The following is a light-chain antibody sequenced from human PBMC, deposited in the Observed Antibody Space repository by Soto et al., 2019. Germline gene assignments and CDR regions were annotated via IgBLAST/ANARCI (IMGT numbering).Light chain of an antibody. CDR1: QSIGSW. CDR2: DAS. CDR3: QQYNSSSWT. Sequence: IQIAKSPSALSASVGDRVTITCRASQSIGSWLAWYQQKPGKAPKLLIYDASSLESGVRSRFIGSGAGTEFTRTISSLQPDDVPTYYCQQYNSSSWTFGQGTQVDIK. V-gene: IGKV1-5*01. J-gene: IGKJ1*01.